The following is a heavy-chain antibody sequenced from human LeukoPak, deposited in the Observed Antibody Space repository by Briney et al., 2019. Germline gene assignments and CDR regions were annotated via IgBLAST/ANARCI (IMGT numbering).Heavy chain of an antibody. D-gene: IGHD2-15*01. J-gene: IGHJ4*02. Sequence: GGSLTLSCAASGFTLSGSAMHWVRQASGNGLEWVGRIRSKANSYATAYAASVKGRFTISRDDSKNTAYLQMNSLKTEDTAVYYCTCSGQTGYDYWGQGTLVTVSS. CDR2: IRSKANSYAT. CDR1: GFTLSGSA. V-gene: IGHV3-73*01. CDR3: TCSGQTGYDY.